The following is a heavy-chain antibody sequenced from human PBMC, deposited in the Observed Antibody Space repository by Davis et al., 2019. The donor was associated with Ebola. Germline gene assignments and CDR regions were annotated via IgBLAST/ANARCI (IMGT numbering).Heavy chain of an antibody. D-gene: IGHD3-16*02. CDR3: GGYH. V-gene: IGHV3-21*01. CDR1: GFTFSSYS. J-gene: IGHJ4*02. CDR2: ISSDSNYI. Sequence: GESLKISCAASGFTFSSYSMNWVRQVPGKGLEWVSSISSDSNYIYYADSVKGRFTISRDNAKNSLYLQMNSLRAEDTAVYYCGGYHWGQGTLVTVSS.